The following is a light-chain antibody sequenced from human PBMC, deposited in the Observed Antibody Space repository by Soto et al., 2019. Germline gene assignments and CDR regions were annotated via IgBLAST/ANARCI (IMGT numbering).Light chain of an antibody. CDR2: WAS. J-gene: IGKJ4*01. CDR1: QSVLYSSNNKNY. CDR3: QQYYTTPGPT. V-gene: IGKV4-1*01. Sequence: IVMTQSPDPLAVTLGERATINCKSSQSVLYSSNNKNYLAWYQHKAGQPPKLLIYWASTRESGVPDRFSGSGSGTDFTLTISSLQAEDVAVYYCQQYYTTPGPTFGGGTKVEIK.